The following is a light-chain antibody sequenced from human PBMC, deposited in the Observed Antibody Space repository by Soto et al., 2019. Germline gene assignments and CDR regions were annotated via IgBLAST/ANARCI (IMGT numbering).Light chain of an antibody. CDR2: GAS. J-gene: IGKJ2*01. CDR1: QSVSSSY. CDR3: QQYGSSPPYT. Sequence: IVLTQSPGTLSLSPGERATLSCRASQSVSSSYLAWYQQKPGQAPRLLIYGASSRATGIPDRFSGSGSVTDFTRTISRLEPEEFAGYYCQQYGSSPPYTFGQGTKLEIK. V-gene: IGKV3-20*01.